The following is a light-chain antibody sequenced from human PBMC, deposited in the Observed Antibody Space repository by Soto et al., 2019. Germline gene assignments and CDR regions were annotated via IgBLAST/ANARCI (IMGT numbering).Light chain of an antibody. CDR3: AAWDDSLNGFYV. J-gene: IGLJ1*01. CDR1: RSNIGRNY. CDR2: RNN. Sequence: QAVVTQPPSASGTPGQRVSISCSGSRSNIGRNYVYWYQQLPGTAPKLLIQRNNERPSGVPDRFSGSKSGTSASLAISGLQSEDEADYYCAAWDDSLNGFYVFGTGTKLTVL. V-gene: IGLV1-47*01.